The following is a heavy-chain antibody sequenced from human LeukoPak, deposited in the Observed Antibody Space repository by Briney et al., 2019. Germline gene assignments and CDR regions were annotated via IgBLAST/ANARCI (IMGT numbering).Heavy chain of an antibody. J-gene: IGHJ4*02. CDR1: GGTFSSYA. V-gene: IGHV1-69*05. Sequence: GASVKVSCKASGGTFSSYAISWVRQAPGQGLEWMGGIIPIFGTANYAQKFRDRVTITTDESTSTAYMELSSLRSEDTAVYYCARGYGGNSGDYFDYWGQGTLVTVSS. CDR2: IIPIFGTA. D-gene: IGHD4-23*01. CDR3: ARGYGGNSGDYFDY.